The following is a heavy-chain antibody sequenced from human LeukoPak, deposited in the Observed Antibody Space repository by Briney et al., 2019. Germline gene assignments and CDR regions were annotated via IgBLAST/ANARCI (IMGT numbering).Heavy chain of an antibody. J-gene: IGHJ3*02. CDR1: GFTFSTYW. D-gene: IGHD2-21*02. CDR2: INSDGSST. V-gene: IGHV3-74*01. Sequence: PGGSLRLSCAASGFTFSTYWMHWVRQAPGKGLVWFSRINSDGSSTAYADSVKGRFTISRDNAKNSLYLQMNSLRAEDTAVYYCAREGGGDRRGAFDIWGQGTMVTVSS. CDR3: AREGGGDRRGAFDI.